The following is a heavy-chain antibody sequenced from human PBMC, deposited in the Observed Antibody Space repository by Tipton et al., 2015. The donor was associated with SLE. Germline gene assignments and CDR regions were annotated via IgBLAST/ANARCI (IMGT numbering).Heavy chain of an antibody. V-gene: IGHV1-69*05. Sequence: QLVQSGAEVKKPGSSVKVSCKASGGTFSRYSISWVRQAPGQGLEWMGGIIPMFGRTDCAQSFQGRLTITTDESTSTVYMDLSSLSSEDKAVYFCARLGLCSNGVCYQRWFDPWGQGTLVTLSS. J-gene: IGHJ5*02. CDR2: IIPMFGRT. D-gene: IGHD2-8*01. CDR1: GGTFSRYS. CDR3: ARLGLCSNGVCYQRWFDP.